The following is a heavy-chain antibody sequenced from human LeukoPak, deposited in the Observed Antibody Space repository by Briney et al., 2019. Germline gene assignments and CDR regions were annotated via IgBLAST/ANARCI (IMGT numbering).Heavy chain of an antibody. CDR1: GFTFSSYS. Sequence: GGSLRLSCAASGFTFSSYSMNWVRQAPGKGLEWVSSISGSSSYIYYADSVKGRYTISRDNSKNTLYLQMNSLRAEDTAVYYCAKDLMDSGYYYALFDYWGQGTLVTVSS. J-gene: IGHJ4*02. D-gene: IGHD3-22*01. V-gene: IGHV3-21*04. CDR2: ISGSSSYI. CDR3: AKDLMDSGYYYALFDY.